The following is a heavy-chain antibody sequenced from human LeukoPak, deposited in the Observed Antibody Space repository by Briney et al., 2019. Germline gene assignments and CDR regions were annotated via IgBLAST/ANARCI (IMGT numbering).Heavy chain of an antibody. CDR1: GGSISSSSYY. J-gene: IGHJ4*02. V-gene: IGHV4-39*01. CDR2: IYYSGST. Sequence: SETLSLTCSVSGGSISSSSYYWGWIRQSPGKGLEWIGNIYYSGSTYNNPSLKSRVTISVDTSKNQFSLKLSSVTAADTAVFYCARQRGGYVDYWGQGTLVTVSS. D-gene: IGHD2-15*01. CDR3: ARQRGGYVDY.